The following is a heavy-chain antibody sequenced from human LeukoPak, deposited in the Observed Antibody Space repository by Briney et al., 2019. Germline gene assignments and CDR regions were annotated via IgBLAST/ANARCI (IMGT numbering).Heavy chain of an antibody. D-gene: IGHD4/OR15-4a*01. CDR2: IDPDDSGS. CDR1: GFTFSRYW. Sequence: PGGSLRLSCAASGFTFSRYWIHWVRQAPGEGLVWVSRIDPDDSGSSYADSVKGRFTISRDNAKNTLWLQMNSLRADDTAVYYCAGVRAGANRAFDVWGQGTVVAVSS. V-gene: IGHV3-74*01. J-gene: IGHJ3*01. CDR3: AGVRAGANRAFDV.